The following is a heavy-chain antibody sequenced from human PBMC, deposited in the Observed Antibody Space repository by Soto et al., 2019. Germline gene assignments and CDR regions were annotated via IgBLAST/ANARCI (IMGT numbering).Heavy chain of an antibody. Sequence: ASVKVSCKASGYTFTSYYMHWVRQAPGQGLEWMGIINPSGGNTSYAQKFQGRVTMTRDTSTSTVYMELSSLRSEDTAVYYCARDSTTLTGTTPRLPNYYFDYWGQGTLVTVSS. V-gene: IGHV1-46*01. J-gene: IGHJ4*02. CDR3: ARDSTTLTGTTPRLPNYYFDY. CDR2: INPSGGNT. D-gene: IGHD1-7*01. CDR1: GYTFTSYY.